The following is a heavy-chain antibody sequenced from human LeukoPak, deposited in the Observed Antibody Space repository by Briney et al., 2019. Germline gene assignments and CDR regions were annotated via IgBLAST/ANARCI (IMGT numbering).Heavy chain of an antibody. CDR3: ARRGGYNWNESFDY. D-gene: IGHD1-1*01. CDR2: IYYSGST. Sequence: SETLSLTCTVSGGSISSSSYYWGWIRQPPGKGLEWIGSIYYSGSTYYNPSLKSRVTISIDTSKNQFSLKLSSVTAADTAVYYCARRGGYNWNESFDYWGQGTLVTVSS. J-gene: IGHJ4*02. V-gene: IGHV4-39*01. CDR1: GGSISSSSYY.